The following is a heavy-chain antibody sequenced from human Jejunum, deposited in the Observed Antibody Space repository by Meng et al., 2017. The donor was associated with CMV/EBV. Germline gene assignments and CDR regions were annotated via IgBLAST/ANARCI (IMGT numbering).Heavy chain of an antibody. CDR2: ISPNSADT. CDR1: GFTFTDYY. J-gene: IGHJ4*02. D-gene: IGHD6-25*01. CDR3: AKTARLFDY. V-gene: IGHV3-11*05. Sequence: QVQVVESGGGLVTPGGSLILSCVASGFTFTDYYMSWIRQAPGRGLECISYISPNSADTNYADSVRGRFTISRDNARNSLYLQMDSLTVEDSAVYYCAKTARLFDYWGQGTLVTVSS.